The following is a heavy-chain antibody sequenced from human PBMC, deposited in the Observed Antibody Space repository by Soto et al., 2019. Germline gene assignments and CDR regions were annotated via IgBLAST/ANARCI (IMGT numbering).Heavy chain of an antibody. CDR2: IRSKAYGGTT. J-gene: IGHJ4*02. CDR3: TRDYDILTGYYFSDY. V-gene: IGHV3-49*03. D-gene: IGHD3-9*01. Sequence: GGSLRLSCTASGFPFGDYAMSWIRPTTGKGLEWVGFIRSKAYGGTTEYAASVKGRFTISRDDSKSIAYLQMNSLKTEDTAVYYCTRDYDILTGYYFSDYWGQGTLVTVSS. CDR1: GFPFGDYA.